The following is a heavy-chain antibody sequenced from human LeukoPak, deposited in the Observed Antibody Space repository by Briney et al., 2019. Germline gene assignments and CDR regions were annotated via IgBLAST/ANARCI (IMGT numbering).Heavy chain of an antibody. V-gene: IGHV3-30*04. D-gene: IGHD2-2*01. Sequence: XXHXXRXXPGXXLEGVAXXXXXXXXXXYXDXXKGRFTISRDNSKNTLYLQMNSLRAEDTAVYYCARGPRVVVPAAMPGRRGHSGYDPPLDAFDIWGQGTMVTVSS. J-gene: IGHJ3*02. CDR1: X. CDR2: XXXXXXXX. CDR3: ARGPRVVVPAAMPGRRGHSGYDPPLDAFDI.